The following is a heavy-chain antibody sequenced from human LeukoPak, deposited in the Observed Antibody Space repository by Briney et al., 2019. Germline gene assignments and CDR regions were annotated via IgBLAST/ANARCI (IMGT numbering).Heavy chain of an antibody. V-gene: IGHV1-2*02. CDR3: ARGIPSIAADY. Sequence: GASVKVSCKASGGTFSSYAISWVRQAPGQGLEWMGWINPNSGGTNYAQKFQGRVTMTRDTSISTAYMELSRLRSDDTAVYYCARGIPSIAADYWGQGTLVTVSS. J-gene: IGHJ4*02. CDR2: INPNSGGT. D-gene: IGHD6-6*01. CDR1: GGTFSSYA.